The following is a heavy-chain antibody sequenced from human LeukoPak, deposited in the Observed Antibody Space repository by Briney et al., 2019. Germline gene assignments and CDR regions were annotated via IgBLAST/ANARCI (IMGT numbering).Heavy chain of an antibody. CDR1: GFTVSSNY. CDR2: IYSGGST. D-gene: IGHD3/OR15-3a*01. CDR3: AREERLRWTGY. Sequence: GGSLRLSCAASGFTVSSNYMSWVRQAPGKGLEWVSVIYSGGSTYYADSVKGRFTISRDNAKNSLYLQMNSLRAEDTAVYYCAREERLRWTGYWGQGTLVTVSS. V-gene: IGHV3-53*01. J-gene: IGHJ4*02.